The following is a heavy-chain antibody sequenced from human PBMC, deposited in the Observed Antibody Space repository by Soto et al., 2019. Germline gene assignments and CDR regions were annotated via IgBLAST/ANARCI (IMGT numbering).Heavy chain of an antibody. V-gene: IGHV3-53*04. CDR1: GFTVSSNY. CDR3: ARHYGDYRGKFDY. D-gene: IGHD4-17*01. CDR2: IYSGGST. Sequence: EVQLVESGGGLVQPGGSLRLSCAASGFTVSSNYMSWVRQAPGKGLEWVSVIYSGGSTYYADSVKGRFTISRHNSKNTLYLQMNSLRAEDTAVYYCARHYGDYRGKFDYWGQGTLVTVSS. J-gene: IGHJ4*02.